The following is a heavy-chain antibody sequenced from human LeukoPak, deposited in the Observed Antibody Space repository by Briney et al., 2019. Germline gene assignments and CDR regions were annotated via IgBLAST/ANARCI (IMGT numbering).Heavy chain of an antibody. CDR1: GFTFSSYL. J-gene: IGHJ6*02. CDR3: ARDRWYSYGYYYYGMDV. V-gene: IGHV3-74*01. Sequence: PGGSLRLSCAASGFTFSSYLMHWVRQAPGKGLVWVSRINSDGSSTSYADSVKGRFTISRDNAKNTLYLQMNSLRAEDTAVYYCARDRWYSYGYYYYGMDVWGQGTTVTVSS. D-gene: IGHD5-18*01. CDR2: INSDGSST.